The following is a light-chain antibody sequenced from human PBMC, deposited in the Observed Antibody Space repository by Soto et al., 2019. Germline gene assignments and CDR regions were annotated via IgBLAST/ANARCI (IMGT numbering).Light chain of an antibody. CDR3: QQYGSSLLT. CDR2: GAS. J-gene: IGKJ4*01. Sequence: EIVLTQSPGTLSLSPGERATLSCRTSQSVSSCYLAWYQQKPGQAPRLLIYGASSRATGIPDRFSGSGSGTDFTLTISRLEPEDFAVHYCQQYGSSLLTFGGGTKVDIK. CDR1: QSVSSCY. V-gene: IGKV3-20*01.